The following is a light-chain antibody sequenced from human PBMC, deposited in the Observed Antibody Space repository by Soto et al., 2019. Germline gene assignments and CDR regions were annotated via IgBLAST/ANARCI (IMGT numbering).Light chain of an antibody. CDR2: GAS. J-gene: IGKJ4*01. CDR1: QGISNW. V-gene: IGKV1-12*01. Sequence: DIPMTQSPSSVSASVGDRVTITCRASQGISNWLAWYQQKPGKAPKLLIYGASSLQSGVPSRFSGSGFGTDFTLTISSLQPEDFATYYCQQANSFPLTFGGGTKVELK. CDR3: QQANSFPLT.